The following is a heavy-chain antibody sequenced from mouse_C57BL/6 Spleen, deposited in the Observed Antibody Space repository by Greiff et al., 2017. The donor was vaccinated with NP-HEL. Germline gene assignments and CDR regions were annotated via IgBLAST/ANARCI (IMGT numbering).Heavy chain of an antibody. CDR1: GFNIKDDY. CDR3: TTRDGYYVADY. Sequence: EVKLEESGAELVRPGASVKLSCTASGFNIKDDYMHWVKQRPEQGLEWIGWIDPENGDTEYASKFQGKATITADTSSNTAYLQLSSLTSEDTAVYYCTTRDGYYVADYWGQGTTLTVSS. J-gene: IGHJ2*01. D-gene: IGHD2-3*01. CDR2: IDPENGDT. V-gene: IGHV14-4*01.